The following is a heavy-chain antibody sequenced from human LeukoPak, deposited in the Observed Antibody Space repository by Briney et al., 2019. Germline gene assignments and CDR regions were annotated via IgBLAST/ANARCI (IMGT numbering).Heavy chain of an antibody. D-gene: IGHD1-7*01. CDR1: GDSVSSNSAA. J-gene: IGHJ5*02. CDR3: ATSHWNYDSWFDP. Sequence: QTLRLTCAISGDSVSSNSAAWNWIRQSPSRGLEWLGRTYYMSKWYNDYAVSVKSRITINPDTSKNQFSLQLNSVTPEDTAVYYCATSHWNYDSWFDPWGQGTVFTVSP. CDR2: TYYMSKWYN. V-gene: IGHV6-1*01.